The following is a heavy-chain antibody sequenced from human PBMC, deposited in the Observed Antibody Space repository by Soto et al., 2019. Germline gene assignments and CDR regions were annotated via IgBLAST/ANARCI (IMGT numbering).Heavy chain of an antibody. CDR1: GFIFSMYS. Sequence: DVKLVESGGGLVQPRASLRLSCEVSGFIFSMYSMSWVRQTPGKGLEWVAKIPQDGVDGHYADSVKGRFTISRDNGKNSLYLQMNNLRAEDTAVYYCARDHLILPAHDFFYGSDVWGRGATVTVSS. J-gene: IGHJ6*02. V-gene: IGHV3-7*03. CDR3: ARDHLILPAHDFFYGSDV. D-gene: IGHD2-21*02. CDR2: IPQDGVDG.